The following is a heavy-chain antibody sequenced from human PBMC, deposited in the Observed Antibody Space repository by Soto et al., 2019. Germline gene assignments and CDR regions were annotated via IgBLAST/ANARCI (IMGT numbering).Heavy chain of an antibody. CDR3: ARDIFGGAYDFLQ. CDR1: GFTVSSFY. J-gene: IGHJ4*02. V-gene: IGHV3-66*01. CDR2: ISSGGST. D-gene: IGHD3-3*01. Sequence: EVQLVESGGGLVQPGGSLRLSCAASGFTVSSFYMTWVRQAPGKGLQWVAVISSGGSTYYADSVKGRFTISRDNSKNTLYLEMNSLRAEDTAVYYCARDIFGGAYDFLQGGQGTLVTVSS.